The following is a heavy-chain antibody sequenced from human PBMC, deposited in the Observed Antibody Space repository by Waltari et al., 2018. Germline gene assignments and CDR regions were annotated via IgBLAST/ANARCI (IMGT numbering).Heavy chain of an antibody. CDR1: GSPFHGNY. CDR2: INLNTGNP. CDR3: ARHEPAAGEVLDY. V-gene: IGHV1-2*06. Sequence: QVQLVQSGAEVKKPGASVKVHCKASGSPFHGNYMDWVRQAPGQGLEWMGRINLNTGNPHYEQKFQGRVTMTRDTSISTAYMDLSRLGSDDTAVYYCARHEPAAGEVLDYWGQGTLVTVSS. J-gene: IGHJ4*02. D-gene: IGHD6-13*01.